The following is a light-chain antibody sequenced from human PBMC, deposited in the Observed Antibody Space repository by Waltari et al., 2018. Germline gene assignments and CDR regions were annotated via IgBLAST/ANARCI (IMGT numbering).Light chain of an antibody. Sequence: DIVMTQSPLSLPVTPGEAASIPYTSRQSLLHRNGNNYLDGYLQKPGQSQQLLIYFASNRASGVPDRFSGSGSGIEFTLKISRVEAEDVGVYYCMQSLQTLWTFGPGTKVEIK. J-gene: IGKJ1*01. CDR2: FAS. CDR1: QSLLHRNGNNY. V-gene: IGKV2-28*01. CDR3: MQSLQTLWT.